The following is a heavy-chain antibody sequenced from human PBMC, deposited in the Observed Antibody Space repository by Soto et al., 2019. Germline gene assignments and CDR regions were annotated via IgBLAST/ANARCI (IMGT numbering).Heavy chain of an antibody. D-gene: IGHD3-9*01. Sequence: QITLKESGPTLVKPTQTLTLTCTFSGFSLSTSGVGVAWIRQSPGEALEWLALIYWDDDKRYSPSLRSRLTISKDTSKNQVVLTMTNMNPVDTATYYCANTPLNSDIPVVGNWFDPWGQGTLVTVSS. CDR1: GFSLSTSGVG. CDR3: ANTPLNSDIPVVGNWFDP. V-gene: IGHV2-5*02. CDR2: IYWDDDK. J-gene: IGHJ5*02.